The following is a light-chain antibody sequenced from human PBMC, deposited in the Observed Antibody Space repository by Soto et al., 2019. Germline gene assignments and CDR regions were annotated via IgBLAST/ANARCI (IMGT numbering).Light chain of an antibody. CDR3: QQYGSSSTWT. CDR2: AAS. CDR1: QSVSSAY. Sequence: EIVLTQSPGTLSLSPGERATLSCRASQSVSSAYLGWYKHKPGQPTTLLIYAASSRVTGIPDRFSGSGSGTDFTLTISRLEPEDFAVYYCQQYGSSSTWTFGQGTKVEIK. V-gene: IGKV3-20*01. J-gene: IGKJ1*01.